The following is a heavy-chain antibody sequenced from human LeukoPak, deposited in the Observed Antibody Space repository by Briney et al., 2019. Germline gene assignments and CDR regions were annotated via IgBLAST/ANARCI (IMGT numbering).Heavy chain of an antibody. CDR2: IDTGGGST. V-gene: IGHV3-23*01. D-gene: IGHD6-13*01. Sequence: PGGSLRLSCVASAFTFRTYSMHWVRQAPGKGLEWVSGIDTGGGSTYYADSVKGRFTISRDNSKNTLYVQMNSLRAEDTAVYYCAKGSRYSSSLGYDYWGQGTLVTVSS. CDR1: AFTFRTYS. J-gene: IGHJ4*02. CDR3: AKGSRYSSSLGYDY.